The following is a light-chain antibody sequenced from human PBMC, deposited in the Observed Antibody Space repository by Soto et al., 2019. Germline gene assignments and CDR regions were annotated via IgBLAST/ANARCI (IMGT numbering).Light chain of an antibody. Sequence: QSVRTQPPSASGTPGQMVTISCSGSSSNIGSNTVNWYQQLPGTAPKLLIYSNNQRPSGVPDRYSGSKSGTSASLAISGLQSEDEADYYCAAWDDSLNWVFGGGTKLTVL. J-gene: IGLJ3*02. CDR2: SNN. V-gene: IGLV1-44*01. CDR1: SSNIGSNT. CDR3: AAWDDSLNWV.